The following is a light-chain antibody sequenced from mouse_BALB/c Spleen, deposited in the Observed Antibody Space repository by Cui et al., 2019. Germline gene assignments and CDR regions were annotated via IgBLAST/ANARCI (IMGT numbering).Light chain of an antibody. CDR2: DTS. CDR1: SSVSY. V-gene: IGKV4-55*01. CDR3: QQWSSYPRT. J-gene: IGKJ1*01. Sequence: QIVLTQSPAIMSASTGEKVTMTCSASSSVSYMYWYQQKPGSSPRLLIYDTSNLASGVPVRFSGSGSGTSYSLTISRMEAEDAAIYYCQQWSSYPRTFGGGTKLEIK.